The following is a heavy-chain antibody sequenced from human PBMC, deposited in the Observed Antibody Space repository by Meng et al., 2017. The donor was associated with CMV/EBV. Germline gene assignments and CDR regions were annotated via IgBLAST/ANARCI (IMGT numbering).Heavy chain of an antibody. Sequence: GESLKISCAASGFTFSSYAMSWVRQAPGKGLEWVSAISGSGGSTYYADSVKGRFTISRDNSKNTLYLQMNSLRAEDTAVYYCAKRTIAAARNWFDPWGQGTLVTVS. D-gene: IGHD6-6*01. CDR2: ISGSGGST. V-gene: IGHV3-23*01. CDR3: AKRTIAAARNWFDP. J-gene: IGHJ5*02. CDR1: GFTFSSYA.